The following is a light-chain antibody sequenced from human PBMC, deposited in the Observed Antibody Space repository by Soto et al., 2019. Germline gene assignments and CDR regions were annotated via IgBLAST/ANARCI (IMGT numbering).Light chain of an antibody. J-gene: IGKJ4*01. CDR3: QHYAGSPVTGAPFT. CDR1: QSVSGTY. Sequence: EIVLTQFPGTLSMSPGERATLSCRASQSVSGTYLAWDQQKPGQAPRLLIDGVSSRATGIPDRFSGSGSGTDFSLTISRVEPEDVAVYYCQHYAGSPVTGAPFTCGGGTKVEIK. CDR2: GVS. V-gene: IGKV3-20*01.